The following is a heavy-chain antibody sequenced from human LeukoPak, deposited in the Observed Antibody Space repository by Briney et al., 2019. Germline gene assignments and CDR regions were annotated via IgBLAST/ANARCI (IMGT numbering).Heavy chain of an antibody. V-gene: IGHV1-24*01. J-gene: IGHJ4*02. Sequence: GASVKVSCKVSGYTLTELSMHWVRQAPGKGLEWMGGFDPEDGETIYAQKFQGRVAMTEDTSTDTAYMELSSLRSEDTAVYYCATETIGGFWSGYPHLNYFDYWGQGTLVTVSS. CDR3: ATETIGGFWSGYPHLNYFDY. D-gene: IGHD3-3*01. CDR1: GYTLTELS. CDR2: FDPEDGET.